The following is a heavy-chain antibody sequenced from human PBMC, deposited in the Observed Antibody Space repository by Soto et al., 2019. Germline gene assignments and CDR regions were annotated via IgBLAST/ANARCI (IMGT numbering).Heavy chain of an antibody. CDR2: ISYDGTNK. CDR1: GFTFRSFG. CDR3: AKVLPATGIEGGGDAFDI. Sequence: PGGSLRLSCAASGFTFRSFGMHLIRQAPGKGLEWVALISYDGTNKYYADSVRGRFTISRDNSKNTLYLEMNTLRVEDTAVYYCAKVLPATGIEGGGDAFDIWGKGTTVTI. D-gene: IGHD1-26*01. V-gene: IGHV3-30*18. J-gene: IGHJ3*02.